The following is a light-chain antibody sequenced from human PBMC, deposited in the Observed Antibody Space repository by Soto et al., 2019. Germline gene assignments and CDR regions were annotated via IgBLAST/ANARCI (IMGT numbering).Light chain of an antibody. V-gene: IGKV1-33*01. Sequence: DIQMTQSPSSLSASIGDRVTITCQASQNITNNLSWYQQKPGKAPNLLIYHASKLAKGVTSSFSGSGSGTDLSFIITSLQREDLATYYCQQYYGLPPLTFGQGTRLEIK. CDR3: QQYYGLPPLT. CDR2: HAS. CDR1: QNITNN. J-gene: IGKJ5*01.